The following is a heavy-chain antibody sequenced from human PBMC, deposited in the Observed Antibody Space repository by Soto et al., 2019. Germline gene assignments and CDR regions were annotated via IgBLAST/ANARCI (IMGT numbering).Heavy chain of an antibody. Sequence: SETLSLICDVSGDNIRNGGYTWAWIRQPPGKALEWIGHTYHSGNTNYNPSLKSRVAISVDTSKNQFSLNLRSVTAADTAVYYCGPRGAVADPRGYWGQGTLVTVSS. V-gene: IGHV4-30-2*01. CDR2: TYHSGNT. J-gene: IGHJ4*02. D-gene: IGHD6-19*01. CDR1: GDNIRNGGYT. CDR3: GPRGAVADPRGY.